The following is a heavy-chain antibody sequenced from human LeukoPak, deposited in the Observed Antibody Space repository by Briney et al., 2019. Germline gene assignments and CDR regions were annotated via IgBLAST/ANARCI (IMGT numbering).Heavy chain of an antibody. D-gene: IGHD3-3*01. CDR1: GFTFSNAW. CDR2: IKSKTDGGTT. Sequence: GGSLRLSCAASGFTFSNAWMSWVRQAPGKGLEWVGRIKSKTDGGTTDYAAPVKGRFTISRDDSKNTLYLQMNSLKTEDTAVYYCTTASDFDYDFWSGHMGVWGKGTTVTVSS. CDR3: TTASDFDYDFWSGHMGV. V-gene: IGHV3-15*01. J-gene: IGHJ6*03.